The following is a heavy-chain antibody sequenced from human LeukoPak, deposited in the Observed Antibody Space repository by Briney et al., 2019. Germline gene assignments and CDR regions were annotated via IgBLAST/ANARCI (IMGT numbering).Heavy chain of an antibody. V-gene: IGHV3-30*02. J-gene: IGHJ4*02. CDR3: AKEEIQMWSLDS. CDR1: GFIFSGYA. Sequence: GGSLRLSCAASGFIFSGYAMHWVRQAPGKGREWVAFIRYDGSNKYYADSVKGRFIISRDNSKNTLFLQMNSLRAEETAVYYCAKEEIQMWSLDSWGQGTLVTVPS. CDR2: IRYDGSNK. D-gene: IGHD2-21*01.